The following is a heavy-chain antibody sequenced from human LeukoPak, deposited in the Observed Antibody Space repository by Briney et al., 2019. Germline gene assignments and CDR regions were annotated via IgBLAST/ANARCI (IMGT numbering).Heavy chain of an antibody. CDR3: ASCVAVPVLPDY. CDR2: INSDGSDT. J-gene: IGHJ4*02. CDR1: GFTFSSYW. Sequence: GGSLRLSCAASGFTFSSYWMYWVRQAPGKGLVWVSRINSDGSDTSYADSVQGRFTISRDNAKNTLYLQMNSLRAEDTAVYYCASCVAVPVLPDYWGQGTLVTVSS. D-gene: IGHD6-19*01. V-gene: IGHV3-74*01.